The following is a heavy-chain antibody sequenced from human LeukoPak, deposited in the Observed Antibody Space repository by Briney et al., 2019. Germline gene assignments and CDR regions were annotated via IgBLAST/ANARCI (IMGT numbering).Heavy chain of an antibody. CDR1: GYTFTNYA. J-gene: IGHJ4*02. CDR2: ISGYNAKR. V-gene: IGHV1-18*01. Sequence: ASVKVSCKASGYTFTNYAVSWVRQARGQGLEWMGWISGYNAKRNYAQRVQGRVSMTTDTSTSTAYMEVRSLISDDTAVYYRAGSPYGSGRLVFWGQGTLVIVSS. CDR3: AGSPYGSGRLVF. D-gene: IGHD6-19*01.